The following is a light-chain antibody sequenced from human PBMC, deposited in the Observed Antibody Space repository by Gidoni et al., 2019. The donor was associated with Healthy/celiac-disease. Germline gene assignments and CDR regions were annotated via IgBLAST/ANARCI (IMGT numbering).Light chain of an antibody. V-gene: IGKV1-39*01. J-gene: IGKJ4*01. CDR1: QSISSY. CDR3: QQSYITPPVT. CDR2: AAS. Sequence: DVQMTQSPSSLSASVGDRVIITCRASQSISSYLNWYQQKPGKAPKLLIYAASSLQSGVPSRFSGSGSGTDFTFTISSLQPEDFATYYCQQSYITPPVTFGGGTKVEIK.